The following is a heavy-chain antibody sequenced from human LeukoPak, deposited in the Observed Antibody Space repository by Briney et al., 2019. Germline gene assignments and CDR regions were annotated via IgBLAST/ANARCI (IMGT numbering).Heavy chain of an antibody. CDR2: ISGSGGST. Sequence: GGSLRLSCAASGFTSGTYWMSWVRQAPGKGLEWVSAISGSGGSTYYADSVKGRFTISRDNSKNTLYLQMNSLRAEDTAVYYCAKDRSRGWELYRLALFDYWGQGTLVTVSS. D-gene: IGHD1-26*01. J-gene: IGHJ4*02. CDR1: GFTSGTYW. CDR3: AKDRSRGWELYRLALFDY. V-gene: IGHV3-23*01.